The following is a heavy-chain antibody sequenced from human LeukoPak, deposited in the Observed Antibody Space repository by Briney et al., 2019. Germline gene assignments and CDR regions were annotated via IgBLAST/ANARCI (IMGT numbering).Heavy chain of an antibody. V-gene: IGHV4-39*07. D-gene: IGHD6-13*01. J-gene: IGHJ6*03. CDR2: TYYTGTT. Sequence: PSETLSLTCTVSGGSITISNYYWAWIRQPPGKGPEWIGSTYYTGTTYYNPSLKSRVTISVDTSKNQFSLKLSSVTAADTAVYYCARGGEAAAPDLHYYYMDVWGKGTTVTISS. CDR3: ARGGEAAAPDLHYYYMDV. CDR1: GGSITISNYY.